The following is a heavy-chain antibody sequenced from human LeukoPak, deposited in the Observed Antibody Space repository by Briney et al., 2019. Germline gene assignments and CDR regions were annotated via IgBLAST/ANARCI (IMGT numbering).Heavy chain of an antibody. D-gene: IGHD5-18*01. CDR3: ASRQLWLRRGWFDP. Sequence: SETLSLTCAVYGGSFSGYYWSWIRQPPGKGLEWIGEINHSGSTNYNPSLKSRVTISVDTSKNQFSLKLSSVIAADTAVYYCASRQLWLRRGWFDPWGQGTLVTVSS. CDR2: INHSGST. CDR1: GGSFSGYY. J-gene: IGHJ5*02. V-gene: IGHV4-34*01.